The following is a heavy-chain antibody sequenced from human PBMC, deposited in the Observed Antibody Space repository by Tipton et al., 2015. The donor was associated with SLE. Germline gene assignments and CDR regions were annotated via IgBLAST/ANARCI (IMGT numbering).Heavy chain of an antibody. D-gene: IGHD3-10*01. CDR1: GGSFSGYY. Sequence: TLSLTCAVYGGSFSGYYWTWIRQPPGKGLEWIGEITHSGSTNYNPSLKSRVTISVDTSKNQFSLKLSSVTAADTAVYYCARTYGSGNAFDIWGQGTMVTVSS. J-gene: IGHJ3*02. CDR3: ARTYGSGNAFDI. CDR2: ITHSGST. V-gene: IGHV4-34*01.